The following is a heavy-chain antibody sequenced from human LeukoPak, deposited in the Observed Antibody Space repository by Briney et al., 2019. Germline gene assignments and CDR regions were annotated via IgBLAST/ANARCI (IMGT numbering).Heavy chain of an antibody. CDR3: ARPQGSHCSSTSCYIRSDAFDI. CDR1: GGSISSYY. J-gene: IGHJ3*02. D-gene: IGHD2-2*02. CDR2: IYYSGST. Sequence: SETLSLTCTVSGGSISSYYWSWIRQPPGKGLEWIGYIYYSGSTNYNPSLKSRVTISVDTSKNQFSPKLSSVTAADTAVYYCARPQGSHCSSTSCYIRSDAFDIWGQGTMVTVSS. V-gene: IGHV4-59*12.